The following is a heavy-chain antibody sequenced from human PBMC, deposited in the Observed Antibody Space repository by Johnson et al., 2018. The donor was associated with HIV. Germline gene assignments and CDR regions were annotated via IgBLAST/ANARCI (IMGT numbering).Heavy chain of an antibody. Sequence: HVQFVESGGGVVRPGGSLRLSCAASGFTFSSYAMHWVRQAPGKGLEWVAVISYDGSNKYYADSVKGRFIISRDNSKNTLYLQMNSLRAEDTAVYYCARETVTSGAFDIWGQGTMVTVSS. CDR2: ISYDGSNK. V-gene: IGHV3-30-3*01. D-gene: IGHD4-11*01. CDR1: GFTFSSYA. J-gene: IGHJ3*02. CDR3: ARETVTSGAFDI.